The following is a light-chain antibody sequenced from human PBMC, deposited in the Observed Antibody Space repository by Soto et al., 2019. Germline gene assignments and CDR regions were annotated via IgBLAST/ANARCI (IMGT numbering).Light chain of an antibody. Sequence: QPVLTQSPSASASLGASVKLTCTLISGRTSYTIAWHQQQPGKGPRYLMKLYSDGSHIRGDGIPDRFSGSTSGAERYLTISNLQSEDEADSYCQTWDNDFKGQFGGGTKLTVL. CDR2: LYSDGSH. J-gene: IGLJ2*01. CDR1: SGRTSYT. V-gene: IGLV4-69*01. CDR3: QTWDNDFKGQ.